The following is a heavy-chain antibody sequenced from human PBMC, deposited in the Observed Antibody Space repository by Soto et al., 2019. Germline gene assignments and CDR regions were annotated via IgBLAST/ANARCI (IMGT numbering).Heavy chain of an antibody. J-gene: IGHJ4*02. CDR2: INDSGST. Sequence: PSETLSLTCAVYGGSFSGYYWTWIRQPPGKGLEWIGEINDSGSTNSNPSLKSRVTISVDTSKNQFSLKLSSVTAADTAVYYCARVPAASFDYWGQGTLVTVSS. CDR3: ARVPAASFDY. D-gene: IGHD2-2*01. CDR1: GGSFSGYY. V-gene: IGHV4-34*01.